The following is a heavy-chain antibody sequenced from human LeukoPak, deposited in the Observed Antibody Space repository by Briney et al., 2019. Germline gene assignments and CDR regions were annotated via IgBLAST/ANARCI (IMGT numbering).Heavy chain of an antibody. Sequence: GGSLRLSCVVSGLTFSDAWMSWVRQAPGKGLEWVANIKLDGSEENYVDSVKGRFTISRDNTKNSLYLQMNSLRAEDTAVFYCARDQYDTWSRRGNFDSWGQGTLVIVSS. CDR2: IKLDGSEE. J-gene: IGHJ4*02. CDR1: GLTFSDAW. V-gene: IGHV3-7*03. CDR3: ARDQYDTWSRRGNFDS. D-gene: IGHD3-3*01.